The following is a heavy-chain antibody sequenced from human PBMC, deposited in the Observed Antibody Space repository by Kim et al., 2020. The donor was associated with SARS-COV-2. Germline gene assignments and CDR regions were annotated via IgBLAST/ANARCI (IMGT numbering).Heavy chain of an antibody. V-gene: IGHV3-21*01. CDR3: ARGPNTGYWLYYYYYGMDV. J-gene: IGHJ6*02. D-gene: IGHD3-9*01. CDR2: ISSSSSYI. Sequence: GGSLRLSCAASGFTFSSYSMNWVRQAPGKGLEWVSSISSSSSYIYYADSVKGRFTISRDNAKNSLYLQMNSLRAEDTAVYYCARGPNTGYWLYYYYYGMDVWGQGTTVTVSS. CDR1: GFTFSSYS.